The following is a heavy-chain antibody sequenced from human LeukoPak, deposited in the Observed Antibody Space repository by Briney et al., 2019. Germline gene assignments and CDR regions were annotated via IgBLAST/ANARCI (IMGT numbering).Heavy chain of an antibody. D-gene: IGHD6-19*01. CDR3: ARDWGKYSSAWYSDY. J-gene: IGHJ4*02. CDR2: ISYDGNNK. CDR1: GFTFSSYA. V-gene: IGHV3-30-3*01. Sequence: GGSLRLSCAASGFTFSSYAMSWVRQAPGKGLEWVTIISYDGNNKYYADSVKGRFTISRDNSKNTLYLQMNSLRADDTAIYYCARDWGKYSSAWYSDYWGQGTLVTVSS.